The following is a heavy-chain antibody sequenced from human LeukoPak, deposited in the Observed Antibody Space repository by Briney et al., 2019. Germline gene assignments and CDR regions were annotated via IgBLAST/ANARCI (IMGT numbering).Heavy chain of an antibody. J-gene: IGHJ4*02. Sequence: GWSLRLSCGASGLTFSTSAMSWVRQAPGKGLEWISGISGSGVTTYYADSVKGRFAISRDNSENTVYLQMDSLRVEDTALYYCAKMGSTPYYDHFDYFDYWGQGTQVTVSS. CDR3: AKMGSTPYYDHFDYFDY. D-gene: IGHD3-16*01. CDR1: GLTFSTSA. V-gene: IGHV3-23*01. CDR2: ISGSGVTT.